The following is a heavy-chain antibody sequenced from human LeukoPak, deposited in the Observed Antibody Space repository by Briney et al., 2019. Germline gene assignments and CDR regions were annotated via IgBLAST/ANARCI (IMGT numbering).Heavy chain of an antibody. CDR2: IYSGGNT. J-gene: IGHJ4*02. V-gene: IGHV3-53*01. Sequence: GGSLRLSCTVSGFTFSINSMSWVRQAPGKGLEWVSFIYSGGNTHYSDSVKGRFTISRDNSKNTLYLQMNSLRAEDTAVYYCARRAGEYSHPYDYWGQGTLVTVSS. CDR3: ARRAGEYSHPYDY. CDR1: GFTFSINS. D-gene: IGHD4-17*01.